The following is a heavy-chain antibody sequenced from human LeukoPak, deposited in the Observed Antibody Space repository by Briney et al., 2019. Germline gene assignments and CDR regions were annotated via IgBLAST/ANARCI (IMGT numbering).Heavy chain of an antibody. J-gene: IGHJ4*02. CDR1: GYTFTSYG. V-gene: IGHV1-18*01. D-gene: IGHD1-26*01. CDR2: ISAYNGNT. Sequence: ASVKVSCKASGYTFTSYGISWVRQAPGQGLEWMGLISAYNGNTNYAQNLQGRITMTTDTSTSTDYMELRSLRSEDTAVYYCAREVGAADYWGQGTLVTVSS. CDR3: AREVGAADY.